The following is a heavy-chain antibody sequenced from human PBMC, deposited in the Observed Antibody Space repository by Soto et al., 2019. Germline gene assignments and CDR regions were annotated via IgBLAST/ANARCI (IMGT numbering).Heavy chain of an antibody. CDR1: GGTFSSYT. D-gene: IGHD3-22*01. V-gene: IGHV1-69*02. J-gene: IGHJ4*02. CDR3: ARFFYYYDSSGYWYYFDY. CDR2: IIPILGIA. Sequence: VASVKVSCKASGGTFSSYTISWARQAPGQGLEWMGRIIPILGIANYAQKFQGRVTITADKSTSTAYMELSSLRSEDTAVYYCARFFYYYDSSGYWYYFDYWGQGTLVTVSS.